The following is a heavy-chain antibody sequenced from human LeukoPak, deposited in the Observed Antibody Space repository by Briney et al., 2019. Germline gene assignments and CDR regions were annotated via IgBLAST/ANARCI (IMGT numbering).Heavy chain of an antibody. D-gene: IGHD6-13*01. CDR1: GYTFTSSD. CDR3: AGEIAAAGSFWAYYYYYMDV. Sequence: GASVKVSCKASGYTFTSSDINWVRQATGQGLEWMGWMNPNSGNTGYAQKFQGRVTMTRNTSISTAYMELSSLRSEDTAVYYCAGEIAAAGSFWAYYYYYMDVWGKGTTVTISS. V-gene: IGHV1-8*01. CDR2: MNPNSGNT. J-gene: IGHJ6*03.